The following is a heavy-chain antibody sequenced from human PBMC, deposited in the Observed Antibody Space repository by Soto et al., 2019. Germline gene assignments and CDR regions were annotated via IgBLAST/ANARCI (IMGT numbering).Heavy chain of an antibody. D-gene: IGHD2-2*01. CDR3: ARERKEFHIVVVPAAPPDY. CDR1: GFTFSSYS. CDR2: ISSSSSYI. V-gene: IGHV3-21*01. Sequence: GESLKISCAASGFTFSSYSMNWVRQAPGKGLEWVSSISSSSSYIYYADSVKGRFTISRDNAKNSLYLQMNSLRAEDTAVYYCARERKEFHIVVVPAAPPDYWGQGTLVTVSS. J-gene: IGHJ4*02.